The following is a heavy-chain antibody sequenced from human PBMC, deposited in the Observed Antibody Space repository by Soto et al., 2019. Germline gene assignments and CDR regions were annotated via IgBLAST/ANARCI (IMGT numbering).Heavy chain of an antibody. D-gene: IGHD3-9*01. V-gene: IGHV1-2*04. CDR1: GYTFTGYY. J-gene: IGHJ4*02. CDR2: INPNSGGT. CDR3: ARDPSSALRYFDWSSGYYFDY. Sequence: ASVKVSCKASGYTFTGYYMHWVRQAPGQGLEWMGWINPNSGGTNYAQKFQGWVTMTRDTSISTAYMELSRLRSDDTAVYYCARDPSSALRYFDWSSGYYFDYWGKEPLFTVPS.